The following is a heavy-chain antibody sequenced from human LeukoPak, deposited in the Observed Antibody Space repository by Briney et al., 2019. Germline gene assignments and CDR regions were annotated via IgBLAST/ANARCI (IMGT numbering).Heavy chain of an antibody. V-gene: IGHV3-48*04. J-gene: IGHJ6*03. Sequence: PGGSLRLSCAASGFTFSSYSMTWVRQAPGKGLEWVSYISSSSSTIYYADSVKGRFTISRDNAKNSLYLQMNSLRAEDTAVYYCASRGEEYSYGGYYYYMDVWGKGTTVTVSS. D-gene: IGHD5-18*01. CDR2: ISSSSSTI. CDR3: ASRGEEYSYGGYYYYMDV. CDR1: GFTFSSYS.